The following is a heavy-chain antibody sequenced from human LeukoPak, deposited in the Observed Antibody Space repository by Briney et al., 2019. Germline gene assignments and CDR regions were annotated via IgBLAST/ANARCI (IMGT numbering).Heavy chain of an antibody. J-gene: IGHJ4*02. CDR1: GYTFTSYD. CDR2: MNPNSGNT. Sequence: ASVKVSCKASGYTFTSYDIYWVRQATGQGLEWMGWMNPNSGNTGYAQKFQGRVTMTRNTSISTAYMELSSLRSEDTAVYYCARVRGRSGATSYYWGQGTLVTVSS. CDR3: ARVRGRSGATSYY. V-gene: IGHV1-8*01. D-gene: IGHD1-26*01.